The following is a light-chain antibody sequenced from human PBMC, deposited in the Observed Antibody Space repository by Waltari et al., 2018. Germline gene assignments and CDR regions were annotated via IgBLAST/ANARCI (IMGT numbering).Light chain of an antibody. CDR1: QSISRN. CDR3: QQYNNWRT. V-gene: IGKV3-15*01. J-gene: IGKJ2*01. CDR2: GAS. Sequence: EVLMTQSPATLSVSPGERATLSCRASQSISRNLAWYQQKPAQAPRLLIYGASTRAPGIPARFSGSGSGTYFTLSISSLQSEDVAVYYCQQYNNWRTFGQGTKLEMK.